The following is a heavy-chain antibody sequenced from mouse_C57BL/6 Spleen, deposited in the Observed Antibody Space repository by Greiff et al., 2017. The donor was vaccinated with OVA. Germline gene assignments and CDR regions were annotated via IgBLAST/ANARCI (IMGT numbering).Heavy chain of an antibody. CDR3: ATPYDYDDAMDY. Sequence: VQLQQPGAELVKPGASVKLSCKASGYTFTSYWMHWVKQRPGRGLEWIGRIDPNSGGTKYNQKFKDKATLTADKSSSTAYMQLSSLTYEDSAVYYCATPYDYDDAMDYWGQGTSVTVSS. D-gene: IGHD2-4*01. J-gene: IGHJ4*01. CDR1: GYTFTSYW. CDR2: IDPNSGGT. V-gene: IGHV1-62-3*01.